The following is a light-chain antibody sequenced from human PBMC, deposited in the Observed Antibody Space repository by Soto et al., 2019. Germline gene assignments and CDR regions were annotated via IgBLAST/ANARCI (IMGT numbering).Light chain of an antibody. CDR3: QQYGSSPRT. J-gene: IGKJ1*01. V-gene: IGKV3-20*01. CDR2: GAS. Sequence: EIVLTQSPGTLSLSPGERATLSCRASLSVSSSYLAWYQQKPGQAPRLLIYGASTRATGIPHRFSGSGSGTDLSITISRLEPEDFEVYYCQQYGSSPRTFGQGTKVDIK. CDR1: LSVSSSY.